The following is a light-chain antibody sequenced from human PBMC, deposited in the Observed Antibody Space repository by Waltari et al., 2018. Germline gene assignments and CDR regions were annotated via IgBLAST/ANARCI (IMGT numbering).Light chain of an antibody. CDR3: QHYSSYPPT. CDR2: KAS. CDR1: QSISSW. V-gene: IGKV1-5*03. Sequence: DIQMTQSPSTLSASVGDRVTITCRTSQSISSWLAWYQQKPGKAPKLLIYKASSLERDVPSRFSGSGSGTEFTLTLSSLQPDDFATFYCQHYSSYPPTFGGGTKVEIK. J-gene: IGKJ4*01.